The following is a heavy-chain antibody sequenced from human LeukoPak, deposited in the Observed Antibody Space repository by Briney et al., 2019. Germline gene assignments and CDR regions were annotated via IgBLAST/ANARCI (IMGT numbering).Heavy chain of an antibody. V-gene: IGHV1-24*01. CDR2: FDPGNAEI. CDR1: GNTLRELP. CDR3: ATRGSDFWSGFDF. Sequence: ASVKVSCKLSGNTLRELPIQWVRQAGGKGLEWMAGFDPGNAEIVYAQKFQGRVTMTEDTSTNTAYMELTSLTSDDTAVYYCATRGSDFWSGFDFWGQGTQVTVSS. D-gene: IGHD3-3*01. J-gene: IGHJ4*02.